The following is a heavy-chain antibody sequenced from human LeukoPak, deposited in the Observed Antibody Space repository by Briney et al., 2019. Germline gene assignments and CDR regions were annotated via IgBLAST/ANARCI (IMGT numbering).Heavy chain of an antibody. Sequence: KASETLSLTCTVSGGSISSYYWSWIRQPPGKGLEWIGYIYYSGSTNYNPSLKSRVTISVDTSKNQFSLKLSSVTAADTAVYYCARAKRGYSYGFAIDYWGQGTPVTVSS. V-gene: IGHV4-59*01. D-gene: IGHD5-18*01. CDR2: IYYSGST. CDR1: GGSISSYY. J-gene: IGHJ4*02. CDR3: ARAKRGYSYGFAIDY.